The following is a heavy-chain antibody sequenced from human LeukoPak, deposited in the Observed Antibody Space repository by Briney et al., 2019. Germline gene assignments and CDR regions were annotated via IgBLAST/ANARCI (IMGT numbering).Heavy chain of an antibody. D-gene: IGHD2-8*01. CDR1: GYTFTGYY. V-gene: IGHV1-46*03. CDR2: INPSGGST. Sequence: ASVKVSCKASGYTFTGYYMHWVRQAPGQGLEWMGIINPSGGSTSYAQKFQGRVTMTRDTSTSTVYMELSSLRSEDTAVYYCARDLKGPINGVSAFFDYWGQGTLVTVSS. CDR3: ARDLKGPINGVSAFFDY. J-gene: IGHJ4*02.